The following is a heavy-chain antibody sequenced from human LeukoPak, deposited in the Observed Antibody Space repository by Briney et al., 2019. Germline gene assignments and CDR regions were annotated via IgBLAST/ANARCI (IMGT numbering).Heavy chain of an antibody. CDR1: GFTFSSYG. J-gene: IGHJ4*02. CDR3: ARDRGDYVWGSYRSVYFDN. Sequence: GGSLRLSCAASGFTFSSYGMHWVRQAPGKGLEWVAFIRYDGSNKYYADSVKGRFTISRDNSKNTLYLQMNSLRAEDTAVYYCARDRGDYVWGSYRSVYFDNWGQGTLVTVSS. V-gene: IGHV3-30*02. D-gene: IGHD3-16*02. CDR2: IRYDGSNK.